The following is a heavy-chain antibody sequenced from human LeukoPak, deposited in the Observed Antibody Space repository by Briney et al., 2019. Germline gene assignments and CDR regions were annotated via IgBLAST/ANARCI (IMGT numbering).Heavy chain of an antibody. D-gene: IGHD1-26*01. CDR2: INPNSGGT. J-gene: IGHJ6*02. CDR3: VSLGATTICYYGMDV. Sequence: ASVEVSCQASGYTFTDYYLHWVRQAPGQGLEWMGWINPNSGGTNYAQKFQGRVTMTRDTSISTVYMELSRLRSDDTAVYYCVSLGATTICYYGMDVWGQGTTVSVSS. V-gene: IGHV1-2*02. CDR1: GYTFTDYY.